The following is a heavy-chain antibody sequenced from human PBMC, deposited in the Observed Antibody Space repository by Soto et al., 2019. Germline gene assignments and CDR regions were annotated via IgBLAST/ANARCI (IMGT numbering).Heavy chain of an antibody. V-gene: IGHV3-7*03. CDR3: ARGRTRYYYHGMDV. J-gene: IGHJ6*02. CDR1: GFTFSSYW. Sequence: GSLRLSCAASGFTFSSYWMSWVRQAPGKGLEWVANIKQDGSEKYYVDSVKGRFTISRDNAKNSLYLQMNSLRAEDTAVYYCARGRTRYYYHGMDVWGQGTPVTVS. CDR2: IKQDGSEK.